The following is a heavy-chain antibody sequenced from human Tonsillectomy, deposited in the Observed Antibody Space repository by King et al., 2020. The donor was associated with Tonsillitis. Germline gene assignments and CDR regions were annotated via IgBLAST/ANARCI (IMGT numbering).Heavy chain of an antibody. CDR2: VFYTGST. CDR1: AGSISSSSYY. V-gene: IGHV4-39*01. J-gene: IGHJ4*02. D-gene: IGHD3-3*01. Sequence: QLQESGPGLVKPSETLSLTCTVSAGSISSSSYYWGWIRQPPGKGLEWIGSVFYTGSTYYNPSLKSPVTISVATSKNQFSLRLSSVTAAATAMYYCARQGYDFWRGYYSYYFDYWGQGTLVTVSS. CDR3: ARQGYDFWRGYYSYYFDY.